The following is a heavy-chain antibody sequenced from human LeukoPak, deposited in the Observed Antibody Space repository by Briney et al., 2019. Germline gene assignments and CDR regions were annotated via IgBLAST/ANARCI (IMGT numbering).Heavy chain of an antibody. CDR3: AKVAYYYDSSGYYDY. V-gene: IGHV3-30*18. Sequence: GGSLRLSCAASGFTFSSYGMHWVRQAPGKGLEWVAVISYDGSNKYYADSVKGRFTTSRDNSKNTLYLQMNSLRAEDTAVYYCAKVAYYYDSSGYYDYWGQGTLVTVSS. J-gene: IGHJ4*02. CDR1: GFTFSSYG. CDR2: ISYDGSNK. D-gene: IGHD3-22*01.